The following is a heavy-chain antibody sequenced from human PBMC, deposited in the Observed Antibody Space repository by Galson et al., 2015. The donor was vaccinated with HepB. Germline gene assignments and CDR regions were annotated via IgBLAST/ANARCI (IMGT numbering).Heavy chain of an antibody. CDR2: ISDDGRNK. J-gene: IGHJ3*02. CDR1: GFTFNTYG. CDR3: ARDDAPVNYDILAGRGIAFDI. V-gene: IGHV3-30*03. D-gene: IGHD3-9*01. Sequence: SLRLSCAASGFTFNTYGMHWVRQAPGKGLEWVAVISDDGRNKYYGDSVKGRFAISRDNAKNTLHLQMNSLRAEDTAVYYCARDDAPVNYDILAGRGIAFDIWGQGTMVTVSS.